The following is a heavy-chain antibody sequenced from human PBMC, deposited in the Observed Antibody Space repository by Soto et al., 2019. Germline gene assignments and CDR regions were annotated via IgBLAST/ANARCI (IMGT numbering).Heavy chain of an antibody. V-gene: IGHV1-3*01. J-gene: IGHJ4*02. D-gene: IGHD2-15*01. CDR1: EYTFTNYA. CDR3: ARDILFDY. Sequence: ASVKVSCKASEYTFTNYALHWVRQAPGQRLEWMGWINAGNGNTKYSQKFQGRVTITRDTSASTAYMELSSLRSEDTTVYYCARDILFDYWGQGTLVTVSS. CDR2: INAGNGNT.